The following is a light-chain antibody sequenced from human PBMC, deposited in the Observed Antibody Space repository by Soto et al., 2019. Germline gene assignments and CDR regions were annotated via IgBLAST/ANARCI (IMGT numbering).Light chain of an antibody. CDR1: QTLRSNY. CDR3: QQYSSSPLT. V-gene: IGKV3-20*01. Sequence: ETVLTQSPGTLSLSPGERATLSCRASQTLRSNYLAWYRQTPGQAPRLLIYGASNRATGIADRFSGSGSGTDFTFIISILEPEDFALYYCQQYSSSPLTFGQGTKVEIK. J-gene: IGKJ1*01. CDR2: GAS.